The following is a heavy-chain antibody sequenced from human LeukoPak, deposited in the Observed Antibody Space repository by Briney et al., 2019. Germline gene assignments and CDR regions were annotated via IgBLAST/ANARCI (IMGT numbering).Heavy chain of an antibody. CDR2: ISGSGGST. CDR1: GFTFSNYT. D-gene: IGHD1-26*01. CDR3: ANGLLGATPRLQFEY. V-gene: IGHV3-23*01. J-gene: IGHJ4*02. Sequence: GGSLRLSCAASGFTFSNYTMSWVRQAPGKGLEWVSAISGSGGSTYYADSVKGRFTISRDNSKNTLYLQMNSLRAEDTAVYYCANGLLGATPRLQFEYCGQGTLVTVSS.